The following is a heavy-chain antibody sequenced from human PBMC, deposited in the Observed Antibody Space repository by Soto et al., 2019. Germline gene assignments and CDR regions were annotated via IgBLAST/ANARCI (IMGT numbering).Heavy chain of an antibody. CDR1: GGSISSYY. Sequence: ASETLSLTCTVSGGSISSYYWSWFRQPPGKGLEWIGYIYYSGSTNYNPSLKSRVTISVDTSKNQFSLKLSSVTAADTAVYYCARSGSGWLDYWGQGTLVTVSS. D-gene: IGHD6-19*01. J-gene: IGHJ4*02. CDR3: ARSGSGWLDY. V-gene: IGHV4-59*01. CDR2: IYYSGST.